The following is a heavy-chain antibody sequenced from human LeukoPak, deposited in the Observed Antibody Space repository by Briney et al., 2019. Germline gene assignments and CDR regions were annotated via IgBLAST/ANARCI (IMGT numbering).Heavy chain of an antibody. CDR2: IYHSGST. D-gene: IGHD5-18*01. CDR3: ARDRGYSYGYSYYYYMDV. V-gene: IGHV4-38-2*02. J-gene: IGHJ6*03. Sequence: SETLSLTCTVSGYSISSGYYWGWIRQPPGKGLEWIGFIYHSGSTYYNPSLKSRVTISVDTSKNQFSLKLSSVTAADTAVYYCARDRGYSYGYSYYYYMDVWGKGTTVTISS. CDR1: GYSISSGYY.